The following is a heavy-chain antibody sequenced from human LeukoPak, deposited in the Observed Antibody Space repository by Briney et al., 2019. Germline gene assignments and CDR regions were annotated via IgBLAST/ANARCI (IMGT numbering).Heavy chain of an antibody. V-gene: IGHV1-2*02. CDR2: INTKTGGT. CDR1: GYSFTDYH. Sequence: ASVKFSCKASGYSFTDYHMHWVRQAPGQGLEWMGWINTKTGGTNYAQTFQGRVTLTRDTSISTVYMEMSSLRSDDTAVYYCARDRPGYSSYFDPWGQGTLVTVSS. J-gene: IGHJ5*02. CDR3: ARDRPGYSSYFDP. D-gene: IGHD6-19*01.